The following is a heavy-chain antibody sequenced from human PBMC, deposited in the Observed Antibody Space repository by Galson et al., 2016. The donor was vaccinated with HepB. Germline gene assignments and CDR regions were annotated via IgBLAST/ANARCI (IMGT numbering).Heavy chain of an antibody. V-gene: IGHV4-39*01. Sequence: ATLSLTCTVSGGSISSSHYYCGWIRQPPGKGLEWIGNVYYSGSTYYNTSLTSRVTISVDTSKNQVSVKLTSVTAADTAVYYFSTYRGGIVSVSDYWGQGTLVTVSS. CDR3: STYRGGIVSVSDY. J-gene: IGHJ4*02. CDR1: GGSISSSHYY. CDR2: VYYSGST. D-gene: IGHD3-16*02.